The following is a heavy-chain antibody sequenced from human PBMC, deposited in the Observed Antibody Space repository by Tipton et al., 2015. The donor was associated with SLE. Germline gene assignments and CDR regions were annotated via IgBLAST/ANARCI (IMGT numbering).Heavy chain of an antibody. V-gene: IGHV4-39*07. CDR3: ARAQEDSSGYYYGFDY. D-gene: IGHD3-22*01. Sequence: LRLSCTVSGGSISSSSYYWGWIRQPPGKGLEWIGSIYYSGSTYYNPSLKSRVTISVDTSKNQFSLKLSSVTAADTAVYYCARAQEDSSGYYYGFDYWGQGTLVTVSP. CDR1: GGSISSSSYY. J-gene: IGHJ4*02. CDR2: IYYSGST.